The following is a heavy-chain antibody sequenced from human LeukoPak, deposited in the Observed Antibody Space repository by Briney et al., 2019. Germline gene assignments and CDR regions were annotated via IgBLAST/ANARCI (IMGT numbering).Heavy chain of an antibody. J-gene: IGHJ4*02. CDR3: ARHGSRQLVVDY. CDR2: IYYSGST. V-gene: IGHV4-59*08. Sequence: SETLSLTCTVSGGSISPYHWSWIRQPPGKGLEWIGYIYYSGSTNYNPSLKSRVTISVDTSKNQFSLKLNSVTAADTAVYYCARHGSRQLVVDYWGQGTLVTVSS. D-gene: IGHD6-13*01. CDR1: GGSISPYH.